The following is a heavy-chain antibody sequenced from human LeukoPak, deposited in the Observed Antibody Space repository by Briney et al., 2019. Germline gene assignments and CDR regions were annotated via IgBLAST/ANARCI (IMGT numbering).Heavy chain of an antibody. CDR3: AIPSGGWDNY. CDR1: GFTVSSNS. CDR2: IYSGGNT. D-gene: IGHD6-19*01. J-gene: IGHJ4*02. V-gene: IGHV3-53*01. Sequence: GGSLRLSCTVSGFTVSSNSMSWVRQAPGKGLEWVSFIYSGGNTHYSDSVKGRFTISRDNSKNTLYLQMNSLRAEDTAVYYCAIPSGGWDNYWGQGTLVTVSS.